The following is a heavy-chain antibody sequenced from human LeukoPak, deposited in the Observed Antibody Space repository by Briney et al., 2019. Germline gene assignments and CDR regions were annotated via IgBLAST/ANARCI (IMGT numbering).Heavy chain of an antibody. CDR1: GFTFSSYA. D-gene: IGHD3-22*01. J-gene: IGHJ4*02. CDR3: AKGLSPHSSGYYFDY. V-gene: IGHV3-23*01. CDR2: ISGSGGST. Sequence: GGSLRLSCAASGFTFSSYAMSWVRQAPGKGLEWVSAISGSGGSTYYADSVKGRFTISRDTSKKTLYLQMNSLRAEDTALYFCAKGLSPHSSGYYFDYWGQGTLVTVSS.